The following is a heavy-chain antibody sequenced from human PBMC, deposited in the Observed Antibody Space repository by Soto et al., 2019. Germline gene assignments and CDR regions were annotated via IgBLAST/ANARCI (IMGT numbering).Heavy chain of an antibody. V-gene: IGHV3-74*01. Sequence: PVGSLRLSCAASGFTFRDHYMDWVRQAPGKGLVWVSRINSDGSSTSYADSVKGRFTISRDNAKNTLYLQMNSLRAEDTAVYYCERGHPEVFHYYYGMDVWGQGTTVTVS. J-gene: IGHJ6*02. CDR3: ERGHPEVFHYYYGMDV. CDR1: GFTFRDHY. CDR2: INSDGSST.